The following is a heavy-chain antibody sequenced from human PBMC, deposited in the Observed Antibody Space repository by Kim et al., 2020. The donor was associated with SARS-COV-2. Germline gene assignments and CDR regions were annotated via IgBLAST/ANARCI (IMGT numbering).Heavy chain of an antibody. J-gene: IGHJ4*02. D-gene: IGHD2-8*01. CDR2: IYYSGST. CDR3: ARREGAYSNGGYYFDY. CDR1: GGSISSSSYY. Sequence: SETLSLTCTVSGGSISSSSYYWGWIRQPPGKGLEWIGSIYYSGSTYYNPSLKSRVTISVDTSKNQFSLKLSSVTAADTAVYYCARREGAYSNGGYYFDYWGQGTLVTVAS. V-gene: IGHV4-39*01.